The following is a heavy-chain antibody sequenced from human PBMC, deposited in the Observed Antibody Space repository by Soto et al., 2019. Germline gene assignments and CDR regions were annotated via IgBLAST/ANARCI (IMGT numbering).Heavy chain of an antibody. V-gene: IGHV3-30*18. Sequence: QVQLVESGGGVVQPGRSLRLSCAASGFTFSSYGMHWVRQAPGKGLEWVAVISYDGSNKYYADSVKGRFTISRDNSKNTLYLQMNSLRAEDTAVYYCAKVSGAAGIPINYSDGMDVWGQGTTVTVSS. CDR1: GFTFSSYG. J-gene: IGHJ6*02. D-gene: IGHD6-13*01. CDR2: ISYDGSNK. CDR3: AKVSGAAGIPINYSDGMDV.